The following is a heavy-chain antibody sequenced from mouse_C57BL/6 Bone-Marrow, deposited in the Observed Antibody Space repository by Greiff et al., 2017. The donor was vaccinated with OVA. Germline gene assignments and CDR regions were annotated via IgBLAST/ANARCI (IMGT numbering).Heavy chain of an antibody. CDR1: GFTFSDYY. J-gene: IGHJ4*01. Sequence: EVKLMESGGGLVQPGGSLKLSCAASGFTFSDYYMYWVRQTPEKRLEWVAYISNGGGSTYYPDTVKGRFTISRDNAKNTLYLQMSRLKSEDTAMYYCARHVWGAMDYWGQGTSVTVSS. V-gene: IGHV5-12*01. D-gene: IGHD4-1*01. CDR2: ISNGGGST. CDR3: ARHVWGAMDY.